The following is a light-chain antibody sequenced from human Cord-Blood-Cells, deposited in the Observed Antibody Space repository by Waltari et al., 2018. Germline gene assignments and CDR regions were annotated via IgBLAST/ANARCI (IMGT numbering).Light chain of an antibody. J-gene: IGLJ3*02. CDR2: GNS. CDR1: SSNIGAGYD. CDR3: QSYDSSLSGSWV. Sequence: QSVLTQPPSVSGAPGQRVTISCTVRSSNIGAGYDVHWYQQLPGTAPKLLIYGNSNRPSGVPDRFSGSKSGTSASLAITGLQAEDEADYYCQSYDSSLSGSWVFGGGTKLTVL. V-gene: IGLV1-40*01.